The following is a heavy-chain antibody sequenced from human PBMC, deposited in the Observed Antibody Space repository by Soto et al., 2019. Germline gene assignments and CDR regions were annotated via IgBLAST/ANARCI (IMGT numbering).Heavy chain of an antibody. CDR3: ARTIFGVVISLPYMDV. D-gene: IGHD3-3*01. CDR1: GFTFSSYS. Sequence: GGSLRLSCAASGFTFSSYSMNWVRQAPGKGLEWVPSISSSSSYIYYADSVKGRFTISRDNAKNSLYLQMNSLRAEDTAVYYCARTIFGVVISLPYMDVWGKGTTVTVSS. CDR2: ISSSSSYI. J-gene: IGHJ6*03. V-gene: IGHV3-21*01.